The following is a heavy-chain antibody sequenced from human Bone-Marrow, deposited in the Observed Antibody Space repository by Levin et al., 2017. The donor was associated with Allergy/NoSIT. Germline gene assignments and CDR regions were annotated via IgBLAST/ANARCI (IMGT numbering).Heavy chain of an antibody. CDR2: ISAYNGNT. J-gene: IGHJ4*02. Sequence: GESLKISCKASGYTFTSYGISWVRQAPGQGLEWMGWISAYNGNTNYAQKLQGRVTMTTDTSTSTAYMELRSLRSDDTAVYYCARDSKTVIAVAGTGRPSHFDYWGQGTLVTVSS. V-gene: IGHV1-18*01. CDR1: GYTFTSYG. CDR3: ARDSKTVIAVAGTGRPSHFDY. D-gene: IGHD6-19*01.